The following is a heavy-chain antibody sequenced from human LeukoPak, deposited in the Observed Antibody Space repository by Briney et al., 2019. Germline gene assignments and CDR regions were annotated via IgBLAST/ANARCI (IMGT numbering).Heavy chain of an antibody. CDR1: GFTFSDYY. J-gene: IGHJ4*02. V-gene: IGHV3-11*04. CDR3: ARSGTYDSSGYSEY. D-gene: IGHD3-22*01. Sequence: PGGSLRLSCAASGFTFSDYYMSWIRQAPGKGLEWVSYISSSGSTIYYADSVKGRFTISRDNSKNTLYLQMNSLRAEDTAVYYCARSGTYDSSGYSEYWGQGTLVTVSS. CDR2: ISSSGSTI.